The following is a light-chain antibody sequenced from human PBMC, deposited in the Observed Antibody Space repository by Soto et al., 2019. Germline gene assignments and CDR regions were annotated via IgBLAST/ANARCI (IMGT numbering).Light chain of an antibody. CDR2: AAS. CDR1: QGISNY. CDR3: QKYNSAHRT. V-gene: IGKV1-27*01. J-gene: IGKJ5*01. Sequence: DIQMTQSPSSLSASVGDRVTITCRASQGISNYLAWYQQKPGKVPKLLIYAASTLQSGVPSRFSGSGSGTDFTLTISSLQPEDVATYKCQKYNSAHRTFGQGTRLEIK.